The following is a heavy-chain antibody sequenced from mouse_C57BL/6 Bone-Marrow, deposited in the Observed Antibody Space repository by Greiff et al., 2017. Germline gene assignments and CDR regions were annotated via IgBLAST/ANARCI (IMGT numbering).Heavy chain of an antibody. V-gene: IGHV1-15*01. Sequence: SGAELVRPGASVTLSCKASGYTFTDYEMHWVKQTPVHGLEWIGAIDPETGGTAYNQKFKGKAILTADKSSSTAYMELRSLTSEDSAVYYCTRPLYYYYAMDYWGQGTSVTVSS. CDR2: IDPETGGT. CDR3: TRPLYYYYAMDY. J-gene: IGHJ4*01. D-gene: IGHD2-1*01. CDR1: GYTFTDYE.